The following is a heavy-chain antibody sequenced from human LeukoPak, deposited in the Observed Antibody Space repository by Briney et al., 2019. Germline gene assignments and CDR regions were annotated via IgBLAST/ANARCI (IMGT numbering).Heavy chain of an antibody. CDR1: GGSISTYY. CDR2: IYTSGST. Sequence: SETLSLTCTVSGGSISTYYWNWIRQPAGKGLEWIGRIYTSGSTNYNPSLKSRVTVSVDTSKNQFSLKLTSVTAADTAVYYCARGKVVAGTPGQSSCDNWGQGTLVTVSS. V-gene: IGHV4-4*07. CDR3: ARGKVVAGTPGQSSCDN. D-gene: IGHD6-19*01. J-gene: IGHJ4*02.